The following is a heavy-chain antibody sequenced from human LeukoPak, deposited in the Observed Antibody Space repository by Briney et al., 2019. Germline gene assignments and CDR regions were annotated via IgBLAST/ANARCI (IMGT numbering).Heavy chain of an antibody. CDR3: ARGPPHPPWEPLSWDY. D-gene: IGHD1-26*01. CDR1: GFTFSSYS. V-gene: IGHV3-21*01. J-gene: IGHJ4*02. Sequence: GGSLRLSCAASGFTFSSYSMNWVRQAPGKGLQWVSSISSGSSYIYYADSVKGRFTISRDNAKNSMHLQMNSLGVEDTAVYYCARGPPHPPWEPLSWDYWGQGTLVTVSS. CDR2: ISSGSSYI.